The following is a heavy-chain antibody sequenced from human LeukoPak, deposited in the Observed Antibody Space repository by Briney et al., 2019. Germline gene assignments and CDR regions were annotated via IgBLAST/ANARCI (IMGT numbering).Heavy chain of an antibody. CDR1: GFTFSSYA. Sequence: PGGSLRLSCAASGFTFSSYAMSWVRQAPGKGLEWVSSLSGSGDTTYYADSVKGRFTIPRDNSNNTLYLQMNSLRAEDTALYYCAKDRSLTLPTFERSGYYYYWGQGTLVTVSS. D-gene: IGHD3-22*01. V-gene: IGHV3-23*01. CDR3: AKDRSLTLPTFERSGYYYY. J-gene: IGHJ4*02. CDR2: LSGSGDTT.